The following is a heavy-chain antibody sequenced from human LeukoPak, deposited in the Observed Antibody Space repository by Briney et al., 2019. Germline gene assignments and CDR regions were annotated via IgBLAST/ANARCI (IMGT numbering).Heavy chain of an antibody. Sequence: PGGSLRLSCAASGFTFSSYALSWVRQAPGKELEWVSAISDSGSSTYYADFVKGRFTISRDNSKNTLFLQIHSLRAEDTAVYYCAKVAGVLRFLEWLYDYWGQGTLVTVSS. D-gene: IGHD3-3*01. J-gene: IGHJ4*02. V-gene: IGHV3-23*01. CDR3: AKVAGVLRFLEWLYDY. CDR1: GFTFSSYA. CDR2: ISDSGSST.